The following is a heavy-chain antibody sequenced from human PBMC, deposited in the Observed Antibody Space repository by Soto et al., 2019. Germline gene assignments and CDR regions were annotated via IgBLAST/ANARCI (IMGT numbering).Heavy chain of an antibody. J-gene: IGHJ4*02. CDR3: ARDHVGATALDY. V-gene: IGHV3-30-3*01. Sequence: GGSLRLSCAASGFTFSSYAMHWVRQAPGKGLEWVAVISYDGSNKYYADSMKGRFTISRDNSKNTLYLQMNSLRAEDTAVYYCARDHVGATALDYWGQGTLVTVSS. D-gene: IGHD1-26*01. CDR2: ISYDGSNK. CDR1: GFTFSSYA.